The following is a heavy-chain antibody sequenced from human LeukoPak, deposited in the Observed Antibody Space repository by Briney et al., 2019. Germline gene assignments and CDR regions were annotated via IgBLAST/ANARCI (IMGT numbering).Heavy chain of an antibody. CDR2: INSDGSST. J-gene: IGHJ5*02. D-gene: IGHD5-12*01. CDR1: GFTFSSYW. CDR3: ARGIVATLPEFDP. Sequence: GGSLRLSCAASGFTFSSYWMHWVRQAPGKGLVWVSRINSDGSSTSYADSVKGRFTISRDNAKNTLYLQMNSLRAEDTAVYYCARGIVATLPEFDPWGQGTLVTVSS. V-gene: IGHV3-74*01.